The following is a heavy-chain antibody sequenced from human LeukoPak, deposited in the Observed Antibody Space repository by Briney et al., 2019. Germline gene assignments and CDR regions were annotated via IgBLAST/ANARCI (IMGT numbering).Heavy chain of an antibody. CDR3: ARVYFTVYYFDY. CDR2: INHSGST. V-gene: IGHV4-34*01. J-gene: IGHJ4*02. CDR1: GGSFSGYY. Sequence: SETLSLTCAVYGGSFSGYYWSWIRQPPGKGLEWIGEINHSGSTNYNPSLKSRVTISVDTSKNQFSLKLSSVTAADTAVYYCARVYFTVYYFDYWGQGTLVTVSS. D-gene: IGHD4-17*01.